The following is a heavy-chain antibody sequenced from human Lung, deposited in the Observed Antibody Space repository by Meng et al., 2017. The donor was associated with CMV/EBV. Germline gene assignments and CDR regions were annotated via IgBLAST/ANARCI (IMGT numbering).Heavy chain of an antibody. CDR3: ARTYYDSNDDN. CDR1: GITVSNNY. CDR2: IYSSGNT. J-gene: IGHJ4*02. Sequence: GGSLRLSCAASGITVSNNYMSWVRQAPGKGLEWVSVIYSSGNTFYADSVKGRFTISRDNSKNTLYLQMNSLRVEDTAVYYCARTYYDSNDDNWGQGTLVTVSS. V-gene: IGHV3-53*01. D-gene: IGHD3-22*01.